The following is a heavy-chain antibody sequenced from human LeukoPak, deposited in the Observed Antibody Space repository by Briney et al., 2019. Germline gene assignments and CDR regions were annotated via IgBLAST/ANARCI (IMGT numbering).Heavy chain of an antibody. V-gene: IGHV3-48*01. J-gene: IGHJ6*03. CDR2: ISSSSSTI. Sequence: GGSLRLSCAASGFTFSPYTMNWVRQAPGKGLEWVSYISSSSSTIYYADSVKGRFTISRDNAKNSLYLQMNSLRAEDTAVYYCARLPYCYYMDVWGKGTTVTVSS. CDR3: ARLPYCYYMDV. CDR1: GFTFSPYT.